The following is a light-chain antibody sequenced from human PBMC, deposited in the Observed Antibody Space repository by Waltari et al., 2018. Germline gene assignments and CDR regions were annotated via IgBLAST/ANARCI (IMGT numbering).Light chain of an antibody. V-gene: IGKV3D-7*01. CDR2: GAS. CDR3: QQDYNLPWT. Sequence: EIVMTQSPATLSLSPGERATLSCRASPSVSSSYLSWYQQKPGQAPRLPIYGASTRATGIPARFSGSGSGTDFTLTISSLQPEDFAVYYCQQDYNLPWTFGQGTKVEIK. CDR1: PSVSSSY. J-gene: IGKJ1*01.